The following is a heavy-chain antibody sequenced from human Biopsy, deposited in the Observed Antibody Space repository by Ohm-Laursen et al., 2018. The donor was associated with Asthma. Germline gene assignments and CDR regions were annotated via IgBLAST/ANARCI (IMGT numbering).Heavy chain of an antibody. V-gene: IGHV1-2*06. CDR1: GYTFIDCH. J-gene: IGHJ5*02. CDR2: INPNSGGT. CDR3: ARGQKSAGDRWFDP. D-gene: IGHD6-13*01. Sequence: ASVKVSCKASGYTFIDCHIHWMRQAPGQGLEWMGRINPNSGGTNYAQKFQGRVTMIRDTSISTAYMEVSRLRSDDTAVYYCARGQKSAGDRWFDPWGQGTLVTVSS.